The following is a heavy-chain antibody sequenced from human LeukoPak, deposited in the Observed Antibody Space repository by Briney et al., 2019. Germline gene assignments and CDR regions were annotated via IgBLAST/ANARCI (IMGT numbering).Heavy chain of an antibody. CDR1: GYTFTSYY. CDR2: INPSGGST. Sequence: ASVKVSCKASGYTFTSYYMHWVRQAPGQGLEWMGIINPSGGSTSYAQKFQGRVTMTRDMSTSTVYMELSSLRSEDTAVYYCAREVGATDWYFDLWGRGTLVTVSS. D-gene: IGHD1-26*01. V-gene: IGHV1-46*01. CDR3: AREVGATDWYFDL. J-gene: IGHJ2*01.